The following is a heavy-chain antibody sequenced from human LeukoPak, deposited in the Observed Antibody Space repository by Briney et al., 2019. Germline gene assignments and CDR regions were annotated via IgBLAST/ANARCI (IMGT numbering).Heavy chain of an antibody. J-gene: IGHJ4*02. CDR3: ARDIRRGNYDFWSGPYFDY. CDR2: IYYSGST. CDR1: GGSISSYY. Sequence: PSETLSLTCTVSGGSISSYYWSWIRQPPGKGLEWIGYIYYSGSTNYNPSLKSRVTISVDTSKNQFSLKLSSVTAADTAVYYCARDIRRGNYDFWSGPYFDYWGQGTLVTVSS. V-gene: IGHV4-59*01. D-gene: IGHD3-3*01.